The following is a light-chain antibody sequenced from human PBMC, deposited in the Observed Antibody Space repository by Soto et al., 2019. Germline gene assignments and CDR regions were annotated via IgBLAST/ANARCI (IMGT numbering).Light chain of an antibody. CDR2: GNS. J-gene: IGLJ2*01. CDR3: SSYTSSSTQV. Sequence: QSVLTQPPSVSGAPGQRVTISCTGSSSNIGAGYDVHWYQQLPGTAPKLLIYGNSNRPSGVPDRFSSSKSGTSASLAITGLQAEDEADYYCSSYTSSSTQVFGGGTKVTVL. V-gene: IGLV1-40*01. CDR1: SSNIGAGYD.